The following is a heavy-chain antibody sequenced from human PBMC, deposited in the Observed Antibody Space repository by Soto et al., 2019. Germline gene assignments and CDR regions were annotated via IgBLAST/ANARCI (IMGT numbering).Heavy chain of an antibody. CDR1: GFSLTTDRVG. V-gene: IGHV2-5*02. D-gene: IGHD3-10*01. CDR3: AHAYGGRSLY. J-gene: IGHJ4*02. Sequence: QITLKESGPTLVKPTQTLTLTCTFSGFSLTTDRVGVGWIRQPPGEALEWLAVIYWDDSKTYRPSLESTLTITKDTSKNQVALTMTNMDSVDTATYYCAHAYGGRSLYWGQGTLVNVSS. CDR2: IYWDDSK.